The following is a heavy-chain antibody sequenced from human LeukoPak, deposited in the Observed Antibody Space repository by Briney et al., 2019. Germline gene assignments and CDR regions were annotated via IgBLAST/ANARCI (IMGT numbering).Heavy chain of an antibody. CDR3: ARIDHGEDY. D-gene: IGHD4-17*01. CDR1: GFIVSSNY. J-gene: IGHJ4*02. V-gene: IGHV3-66*01. Sequence: GGSLRLSCAASGFIVSSNYMSWVRQSPGKGLEWVSVVQSGGTTHYADSVKGRFTIFRDNSKNTLYLQMNSLRAEDTAVYYCARIDHGEDYWGQGTLVTVSS. CDR2: VQSGGTT.